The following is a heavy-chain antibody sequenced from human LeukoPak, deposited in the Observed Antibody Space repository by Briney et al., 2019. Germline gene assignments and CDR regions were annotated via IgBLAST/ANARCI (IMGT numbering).Heavy chain of an antibody. CDR1: GGSFSGYY. Sequence: SETLSLTCAVYGGSFSGYYWSWIRQPPGKGLEWIGEINHSRSTNYNPSLKSRVTISVDTSKNQFSLKLSSVTAADTAVYYCARGPRYYYDSSGYALDYWGQGTLVTVSS. CDR2: INHSRST. V-gene: IGHV4-34*01. J-gene: IGHJ4*02. D-gene: IGHD3-22*01. CDR3: ARGPRYYYDSSGYALDY.